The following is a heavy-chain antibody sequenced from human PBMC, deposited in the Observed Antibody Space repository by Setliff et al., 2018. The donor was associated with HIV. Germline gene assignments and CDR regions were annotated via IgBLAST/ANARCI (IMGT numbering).Heavy chain of an antibody. D-gene: IGHD3-3*01. V-gene: IGHV4-31*03. CDR3: ARGNYYNLWADPFDF. Sequence: PSETLSLTCTVSGASFSSGGYYWTWIRQHPVRGLEWIGYIYYSGSTYYNPSLKSRVTISVDTSKNQFSLKLSSVTAADTAVYYCARGNYYNLWADPFDFWGQGTLVTVSS. CDR2: IYYSGST. CDR1: GASFSSGGYY. J-gene: IGHJ5*01.